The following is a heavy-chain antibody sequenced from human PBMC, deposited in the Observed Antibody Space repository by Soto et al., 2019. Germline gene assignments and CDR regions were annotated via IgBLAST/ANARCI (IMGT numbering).Heavy chain of an antibody. J-gene: IGHJ4*02. CDR1: GGTFSSYA. CDR3: ARHELVEQWVVHFDY. D-gene: IGHD6-19*01. CDR2: IIPIFGPA. V-gene: IGHV1-69*12. Sequence: QVQLVQSGAEVKKPGSSVKVSCKASGGTFSSYAISWVRQAPGQGLECMGGIIPIFGPANYAQKFLGRVTITADESTSTANPELSSLRSADTALYYSARHELVEQWVVHFDYWGQGTLDTVSA.